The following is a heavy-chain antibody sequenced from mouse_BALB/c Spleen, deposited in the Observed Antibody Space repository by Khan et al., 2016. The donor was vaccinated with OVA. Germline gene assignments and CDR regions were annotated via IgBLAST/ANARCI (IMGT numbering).Heavy chain of an antibody. J-gene: IGHJ3*01. V-gene: IGHV5-6-5*01. Sequence: EVQLVESGGGLVKPGGSLKVSCAASGFTFSNYAMSWVRQTPERRLEWVASISSGDNTYYPDSVKGRFIISRDNARNLLYLQMSSLRSEDTAMYYCARDYWFVYWGQGTLVTVSA. CDR2: ISSGDNT. CDR3: ARDYWFVY. CDR1: GFTFSNYA.